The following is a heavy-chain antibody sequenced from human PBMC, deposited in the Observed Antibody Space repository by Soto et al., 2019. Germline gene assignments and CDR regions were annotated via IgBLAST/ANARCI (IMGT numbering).Heavy chain of an antibody. D-gene: IGHD6-19*01. CDR1: GDSISSGSY. CDR3: ARVHVMVVAGSTFDY. Sequence: SETLSLTCTDSGDSISSGSYWGWIRQPPGEGPEWIASIYHGGTTFYNPSLKSRISISVDASKNQFSLRLTSVTAADTATYYCARVHVMVVAGSTFDYWGPGTLVTVSS. V-gene: IGHV4-38-2*02. J-gene: IGHJ4*03. CDR2: IYHGGTT.